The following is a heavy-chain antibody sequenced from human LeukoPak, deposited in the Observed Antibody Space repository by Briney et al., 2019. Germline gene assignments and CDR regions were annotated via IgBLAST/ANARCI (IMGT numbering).Heavy chain of an antibody. V-gene: IGHV1-2*02. Sequence: ASVKVSCKASGYSFIGYYIHWVRQAPGQGLEWMGWINPNSGGANYAQKFQGRVTMTRDTSISTVYMELTRLRSDDTAMYYCTRDRLGGSGWFDPWGQGTLVTVSS. CDR3: TRDRLGGSGWFDP. J-gene: IGHJ5*02. D-gene: IGHD3-16*01. CDR2: INPNSGGA. CDR1: GYSFIGYY.